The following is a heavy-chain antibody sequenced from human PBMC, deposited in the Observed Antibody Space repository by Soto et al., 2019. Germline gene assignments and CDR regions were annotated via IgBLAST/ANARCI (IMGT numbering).Heavy chain of an antibody. J-gene: IGHJ4*02. Sequence: ETLSLTCAVYGGSFSGYYWSWIRQPPGKGLEWIGEINHSGSTNYNPSLKSRVTISVDTSKNQFSLKLSSVTAADTAVYYCAVEEGGATRYFDYWGQGTLVTVSS. CDR1: GGSFSGYY. V-gene: IGHV4-34*01. CDR3: AVEEGGATRYFDY. D-gene: IGHD1-26*01. CDR2: INHSGST.